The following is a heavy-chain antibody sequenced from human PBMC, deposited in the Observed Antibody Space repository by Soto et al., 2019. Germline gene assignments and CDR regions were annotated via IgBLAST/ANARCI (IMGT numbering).Heavy chain of an antibody. D-gene: IGHD3-3*01. J-gene: IGHJ4*02. CDR2: IYYSGST. V-gene: IGHV4-39*01. CDR1: GGSSSSSRYY. Sequence: PXESLSLPCTVSGGSSSSSRYYWGWIRQPPGKVLEWIGSIYYSGSTYYNPSLKSRVTISVDTSKNPFSLKLSSVTAADTAVYYCPRRFWSGYSRFDDWAQGTQVTVSS. CDR3: PRRFWSGYSRFDD.